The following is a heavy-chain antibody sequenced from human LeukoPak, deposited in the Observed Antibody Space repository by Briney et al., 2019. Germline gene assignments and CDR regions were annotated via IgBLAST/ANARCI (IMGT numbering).Heavy chain of an antibody. V-gene: IGHV3-23*01. CDR2: ISSPGTSI. CDR1: GFSFSSYA. J-gene: IGHJ4*02. D-gene: IGHD2-21*01. CDR3: AKRGMPTSAYYFDS. Sequence: GRSLRLSCAASGFSFSSYAMGWVRQAPGKGLEWVSYISSPGTSIFYADSVKGRFIISRDNAKNALYLQLNSLRAEDTAVYYCAKRGMPTSAYYFDSWGQGTRVTVSS.